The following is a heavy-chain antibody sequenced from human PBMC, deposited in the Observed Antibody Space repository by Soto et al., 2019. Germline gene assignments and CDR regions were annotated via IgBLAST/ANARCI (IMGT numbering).Heavy chain of an antibody. D-gene: IGHD3-3*01. CDR2: IYWNDDK. CDR3: AHRRVHYDFWSETYYFDY. J-gene: IGHJ4*02. V-gene: IGHV2-5*01. Sequence: SGPTLVNPTQTLTLTCTFSGFSLSTSGVGVGWIRQPPGKALEWLALIYWNDDKRYSPSLKSRLTITKDTSKNQVVLTMTNMDPVDTATYYCAHRRVHYDFWSETYYFDYWGQGTLVTSPQ. CDR1: GFSLSTSGVG.